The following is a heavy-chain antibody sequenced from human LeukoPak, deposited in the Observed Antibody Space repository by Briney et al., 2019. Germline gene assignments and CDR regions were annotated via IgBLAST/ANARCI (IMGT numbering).Heavy chain of an antibody. V-gene: IGHV3-15*01. CDR2: IKSKTDGGTT. CDR3: TTDRVLMVYARNYYYYMDV. Sequence: KPGGSLRLSCAASGFTFSNAWMSWVRQAPGKGLEWVGRIKSKTDGGTTDYAAPVKGRFTISRDDSKNTLYLRMNSLKTEDTAVYYCTTDRVLMVYARNYYYYMDVWAKGPRSPSP. CDR1: GFTFSNAW. D-gene: IGHD2-8*01. J-gene: IGHJ6*03.